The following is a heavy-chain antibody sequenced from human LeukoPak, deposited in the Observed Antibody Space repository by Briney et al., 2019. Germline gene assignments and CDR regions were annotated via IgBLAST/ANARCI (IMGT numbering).Heavy chain of an antibody. J-gene: IGHJ6*03. CDR1: GGSFSGYY. V-gene: IGHV4-34*01. Sequence: SETLSLTCAVYGGSFSGYYWSWIRQPPGKRLEWIGEINHSGSTNYNPSLKSRVTISVDTSKNQFSLKLRSVTAADTAVYYCARAGGSSWLYYYYYMDVWGKGTTVTVSS. CDR2: INHSGST. CDR3: ARAGGSSWLYYYYYMDV. D-gene: IGHD6-6*01.